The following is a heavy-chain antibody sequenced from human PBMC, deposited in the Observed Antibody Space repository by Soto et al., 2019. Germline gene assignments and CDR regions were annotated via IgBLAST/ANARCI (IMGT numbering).Heavy chain of an antibody. CDR2: IPDDGSTK. CDR3: TRADLTVTLSVFDP. V-gene: IGHV3-30-3*01. J-gene: IGHJ5*02. CDR1: GFIFSRYP. D-gene: IGHD4-17*01. Sequence: QVQLVESGGGVVQPGRSLRLSCAASGFIFSRYPMHWVRQAPGKGLQWVALIPDDGSTKYYADSVKGRFTISRDNSKNTLYLQMNGLSAEDTAVYYCTRADLTVTLSVFDPWGQGTLVTVSS.